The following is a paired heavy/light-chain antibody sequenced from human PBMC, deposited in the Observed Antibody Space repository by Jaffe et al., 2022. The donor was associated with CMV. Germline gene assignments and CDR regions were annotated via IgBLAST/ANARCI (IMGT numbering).Heavy chain of an antibody. V-gene: IGHV4-59*11. D-gene: IGHD6-19*01. Sequence: QVQLQESGPGLVKPSETLSLTCTVSAGSISDHYWSWIRQPPGKGLEWIGHIYYSGGTTYNPSLKSRVTISVDRSKNQFSLNLNSVTAADTAVYYCARDPIALAGWGGGFDSWGQGTLVAVSS. CDR3: ARDPIALAGWGGGFDS. CDR1: AGSISDHY. CDR2: IYYSGGT. J-gene: IGHJ4*02.
Light chain of an antibody. J-gene: IGKJ2*01. CDR3: QQSYSSLMYT. CDR1: ESIGTY. V-gene: IGKV1-39*01. Sequence: DIQVTQSPSSLSASVGDRVTITCRASESIGTYLNWYQQKPGKAPKFLIHAASNLQSGVPSRFSGSGSGTDFTLTISSLQPEDFATYYCQQSYSSLMYTFGQGTKLEIK. CDR2: AAS.